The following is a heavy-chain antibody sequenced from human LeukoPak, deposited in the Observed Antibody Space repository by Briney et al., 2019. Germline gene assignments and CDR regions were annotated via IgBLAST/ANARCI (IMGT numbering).Heavy chain of an antibody. CDR3: ANDSGAYYGMDV. CDR2: ISGSGGST. D-gene: IGHD1-26*01. V-gene: IGHV3-23*01. CDR1: GFTFSSYA. Sequence: GGSLRLSCAASGFTFSSYAMSWVRQAPGKGLEWVSAISGSGGSTYYADSVKGRFTISRDNSKNTLYLQMNSLRAEDTAVYYCANDSGAYYGMDVWGQGTTVTVSS. J-gene: IGHJ6*02.